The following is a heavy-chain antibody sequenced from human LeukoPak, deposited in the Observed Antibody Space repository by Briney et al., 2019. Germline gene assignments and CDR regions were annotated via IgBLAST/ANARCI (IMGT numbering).Heavy chain of an antibody. D-gene: IGHD2-2*01. CDR3: ARENQLEYFQH. CDR1: GFTFSSYS. Sequence: GGSLRLSCAASGFTFSSYSMNWVRQAPGKGLEWVSSISSSSSYIYYADSVKGRFTISRDNAKNSLYLQMNSLRAEDTAVYYCARENQLEYFQHWGQGTLVTVSS. CDR2: ISSSSSYI. J-gene: IGHJ1*01. V-gene: IGHV3-21*01.